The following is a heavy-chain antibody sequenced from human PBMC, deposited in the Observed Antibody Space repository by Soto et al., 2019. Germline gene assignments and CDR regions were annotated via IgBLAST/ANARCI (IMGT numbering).Heavy chain of an antibody. CDR1: GFTFSSYG. CDR3: AKPDFGVVRNWFDP. J-gene: IGHJ5*02. V-gene: IGHV3-30*18. D-gene: IGHD3-3*01. CDR2: ISYDGSNK. Sequence: GGSLRLSCAASGFTFSSYGMHWVRQAPGKGLEWVAVISYDGSNKYYADSVKGRFTISRDNSKNTLYLQMNSLRAEDTAVYYCAKPDFGVVRNWFDPWGQGTLVTVSS.